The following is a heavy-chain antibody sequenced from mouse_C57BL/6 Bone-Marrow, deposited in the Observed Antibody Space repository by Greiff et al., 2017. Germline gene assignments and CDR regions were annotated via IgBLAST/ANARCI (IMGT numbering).Heavy chain of an antibody. D-gene: IGHD1-1*01. V-gene: IGHV1-80*01. CDR3: AIYGSSYYYAMDY. CDR2: IYPGDGDT. Sequence: QVQLQQSGAELVKPGASVKISCKASGYAFSSYWMNWVTQRPGKGLEWIGQIYPGDGDTNYNGKFKGKATLTADKSSSTAYMQLSSLTSEDAAVYFCAIYGSSYYYAMDYWGQGTSVTVSS. J-gene: IGHJ4*01. CDR1: GYAFSSYW.